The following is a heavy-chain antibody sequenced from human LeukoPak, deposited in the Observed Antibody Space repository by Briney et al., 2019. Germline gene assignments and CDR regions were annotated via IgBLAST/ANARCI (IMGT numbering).Heavy chain of an antibody. J-gene: IGHJ4*02. CDR2: IFYSGST. CDR3: ARWYYDSSGYFYYFDY. CDR1: GGSISSYY. D-gene: IGHD3-22*01. Sequence: SETLSLTCTVSGGSISSYYWSWIRQPPGKGLEWIGYIFYSGSTNYNPSLKSRVTISVDTSKNQFSLKLSSVTAADTAVYYCARWYYDSSGYFYYFDYWGQGTQVTVSS. V-gene: IGHV4-59*01.